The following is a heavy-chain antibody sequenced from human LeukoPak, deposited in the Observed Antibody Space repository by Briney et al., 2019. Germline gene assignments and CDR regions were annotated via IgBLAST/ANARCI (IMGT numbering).Heavy chain of an antibody. CDR3: ARQYDYGFWLDP. V-gene: IGHV4-59*08. Sequence: SETLSLTCTVSGGSISSYYWSWIRQPPGKGLEWIGYIYYSGSTNYNPSLKSRVTISVDTSKNQFSLKLSSVTAADTAVYYCARQYDYGFWLDPWGQGTLVTVSS. CDR1: GGSISSYY. J-gene: IGHJ5*02. D-gene: IGHD4-17*01. CDR2: IYYSGST.